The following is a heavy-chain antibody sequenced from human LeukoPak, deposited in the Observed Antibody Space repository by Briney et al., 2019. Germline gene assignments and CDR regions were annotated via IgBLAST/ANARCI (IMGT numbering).Heavy chain of an antibody. D-gene: IGHD2-2*01. CDR2: IYTSGST. J-gene: IGHJ4*02. CDR3: ARLVGTYCSSTTCYARSYFDY. CDR1: GGSISSGSYY. Sequence: SQTLSLTCTVSGGSISSGSYYWSWIRQPAGKGLEWIGRIYTSGSTNYNPSLKSRVTISVDTSKNQFSLKLSSVTAADTAVYYCARLVGTYCSSTTCYARSYFDYWGQGTLVSVSS. V-gene: IGHV4-61*02.